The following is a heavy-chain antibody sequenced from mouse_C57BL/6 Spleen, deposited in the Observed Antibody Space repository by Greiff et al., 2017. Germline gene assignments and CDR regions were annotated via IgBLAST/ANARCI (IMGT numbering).Heavy chain of an antibody. D-gene: IGHD1-1*01. J-gene: IGHJ4*01. CDR2: INPSNGGT. CDR3: ARSYYGSSYPMDY. CDR1: GYTFTSYW. V-gene: IGHV1-53*01. Sequence: QVHVKQPGTELVKPGASVKLSCKASGYTFTSYWMHWVKQRPGQGLEWIGNINPSNGGTNYNEKFKSKATLTVDKSSSTAYMQLSSLTSEDSAVYYCARSYYGSSYPMDYWGQGTSVTVSS.